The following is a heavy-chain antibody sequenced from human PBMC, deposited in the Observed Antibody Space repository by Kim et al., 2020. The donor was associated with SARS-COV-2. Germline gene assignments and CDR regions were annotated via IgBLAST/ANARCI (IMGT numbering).Heavy chain of an antibody. V-gene: IGHV4-4*07. CDR3: ATGGTGYYYGMDV. D-gene: IGHD3-9*01. CDR1: GGYITNYY. Sequence: SETLSLTCTVSGGYITNYYWSWIRQPAGQGLQWIGRIYTRGSTNYNPSLKSRVTMSMDTSKRHFSLNLSSVTAADTAVYYCATGGTGYYYGMDVWGQGTTVIVSS. J-gene: IGHJ6*02. CDR2: IYTRGST.